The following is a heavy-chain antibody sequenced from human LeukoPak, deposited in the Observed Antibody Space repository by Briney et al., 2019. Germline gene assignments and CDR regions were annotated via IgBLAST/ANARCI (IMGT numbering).Heavy chain of an antibody. V-gene: IGHV3-66*02. D-gene: IGHD2-2*01. CDR2: IYSGGNT. Sequence: GGSLRLSWAASEFTFSSNFISWIRQAPGKGLEWVSVIYSGGNTFYADSVKGRFTISRDISTDTLWLQMDSLRTEDTAVYYCAKGPLRGTAAAIDYWGQGTLVTVSS. CDR1: EFTFSSNF. J-gene: IGHJ4*02. CDR3: AKGPLRGTAAAIDY.